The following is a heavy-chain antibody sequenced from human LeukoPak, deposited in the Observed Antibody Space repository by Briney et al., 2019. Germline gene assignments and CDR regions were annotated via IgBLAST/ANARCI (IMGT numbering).Heavy chain of an antibody. D-gene: IGHD3-10*01. Sequence: GGSLRLSCAASGFTFGDYAMHWVRQAPGKGLEWVSGISWNSGSIGYADSVKGRFTISRDNAKNSLYLQMNSLRAEDTALYYCAKAPRRVWFGEYLPPHFDYWGQGTLVTVSS. J-gene: IGHJ4*02. CDR2: ISWNSGSI. CDR3: AKAPRRVWFGEYLPPHFDY. V-gene: IGHV3-9*01. CDR1: GFTFGDYA.